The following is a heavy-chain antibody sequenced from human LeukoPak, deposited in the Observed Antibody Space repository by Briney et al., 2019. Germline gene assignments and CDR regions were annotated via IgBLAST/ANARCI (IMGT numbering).Heavy chain of an antibody. D-gene: IGHD1-1*01. Sequence: GGSRRLSWAASGFXFSSYWMHWVRQAPGKGLVWVSRINGDGSSTRYADSVKGRFTISRDNAKNTLYLQMNSLRAEDTAVYYCARGGLNALEAFDIWGQGTLVTVCS. CDR2: INGDGSST. V-gene: IGHV3-74*01. J-gene: IGHJ3*02. CDR3: ARGGLNALEAFDI. CDR1: GFXFSSYW.